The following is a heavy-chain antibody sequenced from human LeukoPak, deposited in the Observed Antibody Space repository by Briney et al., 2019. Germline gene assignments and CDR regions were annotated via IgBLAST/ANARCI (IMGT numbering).Heavy chain of an antibody. CDR3: ARGYYYGSGSYFFLDY. CDR2: ISYDGSNK. Sequence: GRSLRLSCAASGFTFSSYGMHWVRQAPGKGLEWVAVISYDGSNKYYADSVKGRFTISRDNSKNTVYLQMNSLRVEDAAVYHCARGYYYGSGSYFFLDYWGQGTLVTVSS. D-gene: IGHD3-10*01. CDR1: GFTFSSYG. J-gene: IGHJ4*02. V-gene: IGHV3-30*03.